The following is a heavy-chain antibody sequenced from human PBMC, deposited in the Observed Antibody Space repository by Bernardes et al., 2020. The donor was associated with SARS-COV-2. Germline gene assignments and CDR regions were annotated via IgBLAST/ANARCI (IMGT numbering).Heavy chain of an antibody. J-gene: IGHJ5*02. V-gene: IGHV3-33*08. CDR1: GFTFSSYT. Sequence: GGSLRLSCGASGFTFSSYTMNWVRQAPGKGLEWVAVIWFDGSKKYYGDSVKGRFTISRDNSKNTMYLQMDTLRVEDTAVYYCARDSTAGTTTSNWIDPWGQGTLVTVSS. CDR3: ARDSTAGTTTSNWIDP. CDR2: IWFDGSKK. D-gene: IGHD1-1*01.